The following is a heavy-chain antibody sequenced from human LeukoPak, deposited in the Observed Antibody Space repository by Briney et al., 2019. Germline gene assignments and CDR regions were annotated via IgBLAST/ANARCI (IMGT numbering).Heavy chain of an antibody. D-gene: IGHD2-2*01. Sequence: GGSLRLSCAASGFTFSSYSMNWVRQAPGKGLEWVSYISSSSSTIYYADSVKGRFTISRDNAKNSLYLQMNSLRAEDTAVYYCARALDCSSTSCYDAFDIWGQGTMVTVSS. V-gene: IGHV3-48*04. CDR1: GFTFSSYS. J-gene: IGHJ3*02. CDR2: ISSSSSTI. CDR3: ARALDCSSTSCYDAFDI.